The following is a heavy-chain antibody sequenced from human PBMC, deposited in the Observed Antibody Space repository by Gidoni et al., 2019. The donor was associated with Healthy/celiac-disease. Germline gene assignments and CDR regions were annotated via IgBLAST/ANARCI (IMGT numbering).Heavy chain of an antibody. CDR3: ARDLFFYYDSSGYYYRGYAFDI. V-gene: IGHV4-59*01. D-gene: IGHD3-22*01. Sequence: QVQLQESGPGLVKPSETLSLTCTLSGGSISSYYWSWIRQPPGKGLEWIGYIYYSGSTNYNPSLKSRVTIAVDTSKNQFSLKLSSVTAADTAVYYCARDLFFYYDSSGYYYRGYAFDIWGQGTMVTVSS. J-gene: IGHJ3*02. CDR2: IYYSGST. CDR1: GGSISSYY.